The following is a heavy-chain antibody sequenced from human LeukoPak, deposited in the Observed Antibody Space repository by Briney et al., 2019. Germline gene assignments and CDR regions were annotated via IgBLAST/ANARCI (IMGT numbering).Heavy chain of an antibody. CDR1: GFTFSSYG. V-gene: IGHV3-30*18. Sequence: GRSLRLSCAASGFTFSSYGMHWVRQAPGKGLEWVPVISYDGSNKYYADSVKGRFTISRDNSKNTLYLQMNSLRAEDTAVYYCAKLYGDYADYWGQGTLVTVSS. CDR2: ISYDGSNK. J-gene: IGHJ4*02. CDR3: AKLYGDYADY. D-gene: IGHD4-17*01.